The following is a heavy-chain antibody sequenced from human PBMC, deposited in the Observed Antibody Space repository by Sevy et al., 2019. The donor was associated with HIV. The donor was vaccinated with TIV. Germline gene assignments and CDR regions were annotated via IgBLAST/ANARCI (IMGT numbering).Heavy chain of an antibody. J-gene: IGHJ4*02. CDR2: IRYDGSNK. CDR1: GFTFSSYG. D-gene: IGHD6-13*01. V-gene: IGHV3-30*02. Sequence: GGSLRLSCAASGFTFSSYGMHWVRQAPGKGLEWVAFIRYDGSNKYYAHSVKGRFTISRDNSKNTLYLQMNSLRAEDTAVYYCAKERPLSMPSSSWYYFDYWGQGTLVTVSS. CDR3: AKERPLSMPSSSWYYFDY.